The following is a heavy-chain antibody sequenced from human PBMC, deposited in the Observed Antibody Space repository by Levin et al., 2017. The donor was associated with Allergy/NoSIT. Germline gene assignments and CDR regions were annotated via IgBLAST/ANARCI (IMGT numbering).Heavy chain of an antibody. CDR3: ARDHIEPADIGSYYHYGMDV. D-gene: IGHD2-2*01. CDR1: GFSFGDYN. CDR2: ISRNSITI. J-gene: IGHJ6*02. Sequence: RAGGSLRLSCAASGFSFGDYNMNWVRQTPGRGLEWVSYISRNSITIKYADAVKGRVTISRDNAKNSLYLQMNSLRDEDTAVYYCARDHIEPADIGSYYHYGMDVWGQGTTVTVSS. V-gene: IGHV3-48*02.